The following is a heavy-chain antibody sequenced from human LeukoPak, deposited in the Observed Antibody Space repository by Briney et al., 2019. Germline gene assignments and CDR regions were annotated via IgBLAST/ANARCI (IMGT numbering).Heavy chain of an antibody. J-gene: IGHJ4*02. Sequence: GGSLRLSCAASGFTFSSYAMHWVRQAPGKGLEWVAVISYDGSNKYYADSVKGRFTISRDNSKNTLYLQMNSLRAEDTAVYYCARMDCSSTSCYRYYFDYWGQGTLVTVSS. V-gene: IGHV3-30-3*01. D-gene: IGHD2-2*02. CDR3: ARMDCSSTSCYRYYFDY. CDR2: ISYDGSNK. CDR1: GFTFSSYA.